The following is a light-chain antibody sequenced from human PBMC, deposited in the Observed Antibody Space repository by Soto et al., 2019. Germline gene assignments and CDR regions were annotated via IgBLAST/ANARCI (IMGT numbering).Light chain of an antibody. Sequence: EIVLTQSPGTLSLSPGERATLSCRASQSVSSNCLAWYQQKPGQAPRLLIYGASSRATGIPDRFSGSGSGTDFTLPIGRLEPEDFAVYFCQQCGGSPWTFGQGTKVEIK. J-gene: IGKJ1*01. V-gene: IGKV3-20*01. CDR2: GAS. CDR3: QQCGGSPWT. CDR1: QSVSSNC.